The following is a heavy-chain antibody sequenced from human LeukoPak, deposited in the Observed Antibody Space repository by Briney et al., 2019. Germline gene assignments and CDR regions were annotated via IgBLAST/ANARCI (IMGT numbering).Heavy chain of an antibody. J-gene: IGHJ5*02. CDR3: ARASSGGSRGRSWFDP. D-gene: IGHD6-19*01. CDR1: GGSISSYY. Sequence: TSETLSLTCTVSGGSISSYYWSWIRQPAGKGLEWIGRIYTSGSTNYNPSLKSRVTMSVDTSTNQFSLKLSSVTAADTAGYYCARASSGGSRGRSWFDPWGRGTLVTVSS. CDR2: IYTSGST. V-gene: IGHV4-4*07.